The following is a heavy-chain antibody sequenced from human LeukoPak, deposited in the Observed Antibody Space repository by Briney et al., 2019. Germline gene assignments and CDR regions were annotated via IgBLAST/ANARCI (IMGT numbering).Heavy chain of an antibody. CDR1: GFTFSSDW. CDR3: ARDVGYYESSGYVNWFDP. V-gene: IGHV3-74*01. D-gene: IGHD3-22*01. Sequence: GGSLRLSRAASGFTFSSDWMHWVREAPGKGLVWVSRINSDGSTSHYADSVKGRFTISRDNAKNTLYLQMNSLRAEDTAVYYCARDVGYYESSGYVNWFDPWGQGTLVTVSS. J-gene: IGHJ5*02. CDR2: INSDGSTS.